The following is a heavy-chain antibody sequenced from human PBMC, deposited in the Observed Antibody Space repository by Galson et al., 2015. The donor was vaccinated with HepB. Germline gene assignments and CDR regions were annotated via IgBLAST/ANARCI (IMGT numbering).Heavy chain of an antibody. D-gene: IGHD2-2*03. CDR1: GYNFTSHY. Sequence: SVKVSCKASGYNFTSHYIHWVRQAPGQGLEWMGISNPSDGGSKYAQKFQGRVTMTRDTSTSTVYRELSSLTSGDTAVYYCARVEIIVVPDAIYHYYYYMDFWGKGTTVTVSS. J-gene: IGHJ6*03. CDR3: ARVEIIVVPDAIYHYYYYMDF. CDR2: SNPSDGGS. V-gene: IGHV1-46*01.